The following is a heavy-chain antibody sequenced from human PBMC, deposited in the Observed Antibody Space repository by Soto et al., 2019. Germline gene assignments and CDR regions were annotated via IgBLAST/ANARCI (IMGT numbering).Heavy chain of an antibody. Sequence: SETLSLTCAVYGGSFSGYYWSWIRQPPGKGLGWIGEINHSGSTNYNPSLKSRVTISVDTSKNQFSLKLSSVTAADTAVYYCARGYGSGRWYYYYGVDVWGQGTTVTVSS. J-gene: IGHJ6*02. CDR3: ARGYGSGRWYYYYGVDV. V-gene: IGHV4-34*01. CDR1: GGSFSGYY. CDR2: INHSGST. D-gene: IGHD3-10*01.